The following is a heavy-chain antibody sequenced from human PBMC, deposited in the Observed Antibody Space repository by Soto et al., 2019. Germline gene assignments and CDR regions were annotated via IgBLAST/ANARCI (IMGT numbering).Heavy chain of an antibody. CDR3: ARGGNYGSGYYGMDV. CDR1: GGSISSGGYY. D-gene: IGHD3-10*01. Sequence: QVQLQESGPGLVKPSQTLSLTCTVSGGSISSGGYYWSWIRQRPGKAVEWFGYIYYSGSTYYNPSFNSRITISVDTSKNQFSLKLNSVTAADTAVYYCARGGNYGSGYYGMDVWGQGTTVTVSS. J-gene: IGHJ6*02. V-gene: IGHV4-31*03. CDR2: IYYSGST.